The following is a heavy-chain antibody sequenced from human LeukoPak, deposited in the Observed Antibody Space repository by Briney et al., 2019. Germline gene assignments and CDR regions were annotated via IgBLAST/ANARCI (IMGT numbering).Heavy chain of an antibody. J-gene: IGHJ4*02. Sequence: GGSLRLSCAASGFTFSSYAMSWVRQAPGKGLEWVSSICGSGDNTYYADSVKGRFTISRDNSKNTLYLQMNSLRAEDTAVYYCAKASRLLHGSGSYPGYFDYWGQGALVTVSS. CDR1: GFTFSSYA. V-gene: IGHV3-23*01. D-gene: IGHD3-10*01. CDR2: ICGSGDNT. CDR3: AKASRLLHGSGSYPGYFDY.